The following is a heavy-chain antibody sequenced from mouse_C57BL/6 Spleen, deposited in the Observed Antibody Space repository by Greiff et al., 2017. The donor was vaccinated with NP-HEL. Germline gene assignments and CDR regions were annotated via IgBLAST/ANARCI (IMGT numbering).Heavy chain of an antibody. CDR2: IYPGDGDT. J-gene: IGHJ4*01. CDR3: ARGDYYGSSYAMDY. CDR1: GYAFSSYW. D-gene: IGHD1-1*01. Sequence: VQLQQSGAELVKPGASVKISCKASGYAFSSYWMNWVKQRPGKGLEWIGQIYPGDGDTNYNGKFKGKATLTADKSSSTAYMQLSSLTSEDSAVYFGARGDYYGSSYAMDYWGQGTSVTVSS. V-gene: IGHV1-80*01.